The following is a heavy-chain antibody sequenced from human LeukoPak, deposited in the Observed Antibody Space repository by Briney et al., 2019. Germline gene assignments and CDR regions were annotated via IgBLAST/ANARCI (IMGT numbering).Heavy chain of an antibody. CDR3: ARADYGEKPYYFDY. D-gene: IGHD4-17*01. CDR1: GFTFSSYS. J-gene: IGHJ4*02. V-gene: IGHV3-21*01. CDR2: ISSSSSYI. Sequence: GGSLRLSCAASGFTFSSYSMNWVRQAPGKGLEWVSSISSSSSYIYYSDSVKGRFTISRDNAKNSLYLQMNSLRAEDTAVYYCARADYGEKPYYFDYWGQGTLVTVSS.